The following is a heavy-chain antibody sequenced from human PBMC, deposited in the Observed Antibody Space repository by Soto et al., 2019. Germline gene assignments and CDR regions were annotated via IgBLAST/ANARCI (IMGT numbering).Heavy chain of an antibody. CDR3: GRDYYDSSGYYYGSGPDY. V-gene: IGHV1-69*04. Sequence: SVKVSCKASGGTFSSYTISCVRQAPGQGLEWMGRIIPILGIANYAQKFQGRVTITADKSTSTAYMELSSLRSEDTAVYYCGRDYYDSSGYYYGSGPDYWGQGTLVTVSS. J-gene: IGHJ4*02. D-gene: IGHD3-22*01. CDR1: GGTFSSYT. CDR2: IIPILGIA.